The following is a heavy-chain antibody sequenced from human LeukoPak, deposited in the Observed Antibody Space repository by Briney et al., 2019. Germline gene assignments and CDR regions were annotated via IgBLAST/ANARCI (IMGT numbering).Heavy chain of an antibody. D-gene: IGHD3-3*01. J-gene: IGHJ4*02. CDR2: IYHSGST. CDR1: GGSISSGGYY. CDR3: ARGLGGGILEGLDY. Sequence: SQTLSLTCTVSGGSISSGGYYWSWIRQPPGKGLEWIGYIYHSGSTYYNPSLKSRVTISVDRSKNQFSLKLSSVTAADTAVYYRARGLGGGILEGLDYWGQGTLVTVSS. V-gene: IGHV4-30-2*01.